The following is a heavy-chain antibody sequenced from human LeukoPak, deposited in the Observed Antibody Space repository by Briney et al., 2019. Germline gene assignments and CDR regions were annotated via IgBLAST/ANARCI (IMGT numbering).Heavy chain of an antibody. CDR2: IYYTGST. V-gene: IGHV4-39*01. J-gene: IGHJ4*02. CDR3: ATSSSLWYSNY. Sequence: PSEPLTLTCTVSGGSISTTTYYWGWIRQSPGKGLEWIGSIYYTGSTFYNPSLKSRVTLSVDTSKHQFSLRLSSVTAADTAVYYCATSSSLWYSNYWGQGTLVTVSS. D-gene: IGHD6-19*01. CDR1: GGSISTTTYY.